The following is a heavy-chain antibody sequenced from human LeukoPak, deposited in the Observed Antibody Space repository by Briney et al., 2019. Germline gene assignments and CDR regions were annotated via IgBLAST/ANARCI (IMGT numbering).Heavy chain of an antibody. CDR3: ARREDFWYFDL. CDR1: GGSISSYY. CDR2: IYTSGST. V-gene: IGHV4-4*07. Sequence: PSETLSLTCTVSGGSISSYYWNWIRQAAGKGLEWIGRIYTSGSTSYNSSLKSRVTMSVDTSKNQFSLKLSSVTAADTAVYYCARREDFWYFDLWGRGTLVTVSS. J-gene: IGHJ2*01.